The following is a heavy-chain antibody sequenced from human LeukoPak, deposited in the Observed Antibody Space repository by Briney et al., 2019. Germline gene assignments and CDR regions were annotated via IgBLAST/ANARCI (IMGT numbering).Heavy chain of an antibody. CDR1: GFTFSSYG. CDR2: ISYDGSNK. J-gene: IGHJ4*02. V-gene: IGHV3-30*18. Sequence: GRSLRLSCAASGFTFSSYGMHWVRQAPGKGLEWVAVISYDGSNKYYADSVKGRFTISRDNSKNTLYLQMNSLRAEDTAVYYCAKGYGYYFDYWGQGTLVIVSS. D-gene: IGHD5-18*01. CDR3: AKGYGYYFDY.